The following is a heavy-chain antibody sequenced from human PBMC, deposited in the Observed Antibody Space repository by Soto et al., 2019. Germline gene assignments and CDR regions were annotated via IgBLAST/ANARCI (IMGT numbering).Heavy chain of an antibody. CDR1: GFTFSSYD. D-gene: IGHD1-26*01. J-gene: IGHJ4*02. CDR2: ISGGGGSSSTI. CDR3: ARVAGVGGQDEY. Sequence: EVQLVESGGGLVQPGGSLRLSCAVSGFTFSSYDMNWVRQAPGKGLEWVSYISGGGGSSSTIYYADSVKGRFTISRXXAKNSLYLQMNSLRDEDTAVYYCARVAGVGGQDEYWGKGTLVTVSS. V-gene: IGHV3-48*02.